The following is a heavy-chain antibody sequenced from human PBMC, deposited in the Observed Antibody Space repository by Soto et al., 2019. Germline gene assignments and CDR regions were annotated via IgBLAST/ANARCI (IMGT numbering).Heavy chain of an antibody. V-gene: IGHV4-38-2*02. CDR2: IYHSGTT. D-gene: IGHD3-10*01. J-gene: IGHJ4*02. Sequence: PSETLSLTCTVSGSSISRGYFWGWIRQPPGKGLEWIGSIYHSGTTYYNPSLKSRVTISVDTPKNQFSLRLTSVTAADTAVYYCAKDGPRFRSGSFNTWGQGTVVTVYS. CDR3: AKDGPRFRSGSFNT. CDR1: GSSISRGYF.